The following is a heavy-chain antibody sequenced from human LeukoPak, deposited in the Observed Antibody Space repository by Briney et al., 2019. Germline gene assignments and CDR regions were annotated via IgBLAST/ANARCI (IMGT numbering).Heavy chain of an antibody. D-gene: IGHD2-2*01. CDR2: IIAIFGTA. CDR3: AREKDIVVVPAATGHFDY. V-gene: IGHV1-69*13. Sequence: SVKVSCKASGGTFSSYAISWVRQAPGQGLEWMGGIIAIFGTANYAQKFQGRVTITADESTSTAYMELSSLRSEDTAVYYCAREKDIVVVPAATGHFDYWGQGTLVTVSS. CDR1: GGTFSSYA. J-gene: IGHJ4*02.